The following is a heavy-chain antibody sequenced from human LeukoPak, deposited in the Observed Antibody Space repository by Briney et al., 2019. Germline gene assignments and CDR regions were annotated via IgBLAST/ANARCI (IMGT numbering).Heavy chain of an antibody. CDR1: GGSISSSGYY. Sequence: SETLSLACTVSGGSISSSGYYWGWIRQPPGKGLEWIASIYYSGSTYYNPSPKSRVTISVDTSKNQLSLKLSSLTAADTAVYYCARHEYSGSYYGLSWFDPWGQGTLVTVSS. CDR3: ARHEYSGSYYGLSWFDP. V-gene: IGHV4-39*01. J-gene: IGHJ5*02. CDR2: IYYSGST. D-gene: IGHD1-26*01.